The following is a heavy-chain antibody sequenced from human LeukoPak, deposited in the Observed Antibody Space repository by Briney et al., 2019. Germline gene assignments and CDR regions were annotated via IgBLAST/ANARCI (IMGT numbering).Heavy chain of an antibody. CDR1: GFTFTSSA. V-gene: IGHV1-58*01. J-gene: IGHJ4*02. Sequence: EASVKVSCKASGFTFTSSAVQWVRQAHGQRLEWIGWIVVGSGNTNYAQKFQERVTITRDMSTSTAYMELSSLRSEDTAVYYCAAAHCSGGSCYFAFDYWGQGTLVTVSS. D-gene: IGHD2-15*01. CDR3: AAAHCSGGSCYFAFDY. CDR2: IVVGSGNT.